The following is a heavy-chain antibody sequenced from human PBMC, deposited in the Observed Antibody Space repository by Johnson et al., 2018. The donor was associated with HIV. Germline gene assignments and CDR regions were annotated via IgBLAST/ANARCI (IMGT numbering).Heavy chain of an antibody. Sequence: VQLVESGGGLVQPGRSLRLSCAASGFTFDDYAMHWVRQAPGKGLEWVSGISWNSGSIGYADSVKGRFTISRDNSKNTLYLQMNSLRAEDTALYYCARDSSSSLIDAFDIWGQGTMVTVSS. V-gene: IGHV3-9*01. CDR3: ARDSSSSLIDAFDI. CDR1: GFTFDDYA. J-gene: IGHJ3*02. CDR2: ISWNSGSI. D-gene: IGHD6-6*01.